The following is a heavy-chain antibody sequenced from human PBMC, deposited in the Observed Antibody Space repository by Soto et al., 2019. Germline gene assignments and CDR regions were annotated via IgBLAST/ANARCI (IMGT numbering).Heavy chain of an antibody. CDR1: GFTFRNYV. CDR3: TKDRATHRNY. Sequence: QVQLVESGGGVVQPGRSLSLSCAASGFTFRNYVMHWVRQAPGKGLEWVAVISSDGSNKYYADSVKGRFTISRDNSKNTLYLQMNSLRIEDTAVYYCTKDRATHRNYLGQGTLVTVSS. D-gene: IGHD5-12*01. J-gene: IGHJ4*02. CDR2: ISSDGSNK. V-gene: IGHV3-30*18.